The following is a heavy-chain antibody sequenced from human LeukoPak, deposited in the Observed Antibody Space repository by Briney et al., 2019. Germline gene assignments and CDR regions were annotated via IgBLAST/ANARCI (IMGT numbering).Heavy chain of an antibody. D-gene: IGHD4-17*01. CDR2: IYTSGNT. V-gene: IGHV4-4*07. CDR3: ARDGEYGDYGP. J-gene: IGHJ5*02. Sequence: SETLSLTCTVSGGSISSYYWSWIRQPPGKGLEWIGRIYTSGNTNYNPSLKSRVTMSVDTSKNQFSLKLNSVTAADTAVYYCARDGEYGDYGPWGQGTLVTVSS. CDR1: GGSISSYY.